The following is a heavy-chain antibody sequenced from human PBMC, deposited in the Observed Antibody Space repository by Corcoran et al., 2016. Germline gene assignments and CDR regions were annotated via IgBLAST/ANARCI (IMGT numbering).Heavy chain of an antibody. Sequence: EVQLVESGGGLVQPGRSLRLSCTASGFTFGDYAMSWFRQAPGKGLEWVGFIRSKAYGGTTEYAASVKGRFTISRDDSKSIAYLQMNSLKTEDTAVYYCTRDQPPLIWFGELPGDYYYYGMDVWGQGTTVTVSS. J-gene: IGHJ6*02. CDR1: GFTFGDYA. CDR3: TRDQPPLIWFGELPGDYYYYGMDV. V-gene: IGHV3-49*03. CDR2: IRSKAYGGTT. D-gene: IGHD3-10*01.